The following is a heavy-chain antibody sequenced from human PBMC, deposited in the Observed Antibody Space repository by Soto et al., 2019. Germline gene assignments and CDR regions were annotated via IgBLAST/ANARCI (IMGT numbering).Heavy chain of an antibody. CDR1: GYTFTSYG. D-gene: IGHD6-19*01. Sequence: ASVKVSCKASGYTFTSYGISWVRQAPGQGLEWMGWISAYNGNTNYAQKLQGRVTMTTDTSTSTAYMELRSLRSGDTAVYYCARAFRVAGRFDPWGQGTLVTVSS. J-gene: IGHJ5*02. CDR3: ARAFRVAGRFDP. CDR2: ISAYNGNT. V-gene: IGHV1-18*04.